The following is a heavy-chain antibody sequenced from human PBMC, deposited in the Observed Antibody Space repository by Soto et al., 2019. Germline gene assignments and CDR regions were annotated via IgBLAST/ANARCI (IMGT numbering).Heavy chain of an antibody. CDR1: GYSFTSNW. CDR2: INPADSDI. J-gene: IGHJ4*02. V-gene: IGHV5-51*01. Sequence: GESLKISCQGSGYSFTSNWIGWVRQMPGKGLEWMGIINPADSDIKYSPSFQGQVTISADKSIGTAYLQWSSLKASDTAMYYCARHQRDDASRKIDCSGQGPLVTVYS. CDR3: ARHQRDDASRKIDC. D-gene: IGHD3-16*01.